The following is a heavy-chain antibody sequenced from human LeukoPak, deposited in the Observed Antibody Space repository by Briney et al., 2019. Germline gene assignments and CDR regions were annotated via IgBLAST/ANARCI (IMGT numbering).Heavy chain of an antibody. CDR1: GFTFSSYS. Sequence: KPGGSLRLSCAASGFTFSSYSMNWVRQAPGKGLEWVSSISSSSSYIYYADSVKGRFTISRDNARNSLYLQMNSLRAEDTAVYYCARDGLAAATLHWCFDLWGRGTLVTVSS. CDR3: ARDGLAAATLHWCFDL. CDR2: ISSSSSYI. V-gene: IGHV3-21*01. J-gene: IGHJ2*01. D-gene: IGHD2-15*01.